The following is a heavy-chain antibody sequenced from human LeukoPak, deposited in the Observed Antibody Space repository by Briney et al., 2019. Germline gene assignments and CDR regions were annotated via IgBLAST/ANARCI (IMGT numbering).Heavy chain of an antibody. J-gene: IGHJ4*02. D-gene: IGHD3-22*01. V-gene: IGHV3-7*01. Sequence: GSLRLSCAASGFTSSSYWMSWVRQAPGRGLEWVANIKQDGSEKYYVDSVKGRFTISRDNAKNSLYLQMNSLRAEDTAVYYCARDGVTYYYDSSGYSVSDYWGQGTLVTVSS. CDR1: GFTSSSYW. CDR3: ARDGVTYYYDSSGYSVSDY. CDR2: IKQDGSEK.